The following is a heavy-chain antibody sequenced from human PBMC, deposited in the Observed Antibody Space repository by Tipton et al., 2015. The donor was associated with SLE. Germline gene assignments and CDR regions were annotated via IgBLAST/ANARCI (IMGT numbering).Heavy chain of an antibody. Sequence: TLSLTCSVSGGSISSRGFYWNWIRQYPGRGLEWIEYIYYSGSTHYNPSLKSRISMSIDTSKNQFSLKLSSVNAADTAVYYCARSLQSTGYIPGYWGQGTLVTVSS. V-gene: IGHV4-31*03. J-gene: IGHJ4*02. CDR2: IYYSGST. CDR3: ARSLQSTGYIPGY. D-gene: IGHD5-12*01. CDR1: GGSISSRGFY.